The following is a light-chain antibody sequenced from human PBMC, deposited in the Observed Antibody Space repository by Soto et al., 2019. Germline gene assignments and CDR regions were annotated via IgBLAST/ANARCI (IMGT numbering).Light chain of an antibody. Sequence: DVVMTQSPLSLPVTLGQPASISCRSSQSLVYSDGIAYLSWFQQRPGQSPRRLIYKAPNRDSGVPDRFSGSGSGTDFTLQIDRVEAEDFGIYYCMQGTHWPPTFGRGTRVEIK. CDR3: MQGTHWPPT. J-gene: IGKJ1*01. CDR2: KAP. V-gene: IGKV2-30*01. CDR1: QSLVYSDGIAY.